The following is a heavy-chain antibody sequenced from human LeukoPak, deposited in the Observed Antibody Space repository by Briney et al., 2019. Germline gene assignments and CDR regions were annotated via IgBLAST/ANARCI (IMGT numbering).Heavy chain of an antibody. V-gene: IGHV4-59*11. CDR2: VLDNVRT. J-gene: IGHJ4*02. Sequence: TSETLSLTCTVSGGSLSSQYWRWVRPPPGKGLAWIGYVLDNVRTKYNPSLNSRFTLSADTSKNQFSLRLTSVSAADTAVYYCATIKRGNFFGFFDFWGQGILVTVSS. CDR3: ATIKRGNFFGFFDF. D-gene: IGHD3-16*01. CDR1: GGSLSSQY.